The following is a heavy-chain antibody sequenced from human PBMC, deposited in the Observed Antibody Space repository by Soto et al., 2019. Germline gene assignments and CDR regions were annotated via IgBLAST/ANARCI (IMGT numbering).Heavy chain of an antibody. CDR2: ITAYNGNT. J-gene: IGHJ4*02. D-gene: IGHD3-3*01. CDR1: GYTFTSFG. V-gene: IGHV1-18*01. CDR3: ARHLIFDKGWPRFFDY. Sequence: ASVKVSCKASGYTFTSFGFSWVRQAPGQGLEWMGWITAYNGNTNYAQKFQGQVTISADKSINTAYLQWSSLKASDTAMYYCARHLIFDKGWPRFFDYYGQGTLVTVSS.